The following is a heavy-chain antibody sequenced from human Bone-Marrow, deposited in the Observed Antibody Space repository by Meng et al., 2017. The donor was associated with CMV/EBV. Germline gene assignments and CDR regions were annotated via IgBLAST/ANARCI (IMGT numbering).Heavy chain of an antibody. CDR3: ARVGPVGDIVVVPAAPLDY. V-gene: IGHV3-21*04. Sequence: GGSLRLSCAASGFTFCSYSMNWVRQAPGKGLEWVSSISSSSSYIYYADSVKGRFTISRDNAKNSLYLQMNSLRAEDTALYYCARVGPVGDIVVVPAAPLDYWGQGTLVTVSS. CDR2: ISSSSSYI. J-gene: IGHJ4*02. D-gene: IGHD2-2*01. CDR1: GFTFCSYS.